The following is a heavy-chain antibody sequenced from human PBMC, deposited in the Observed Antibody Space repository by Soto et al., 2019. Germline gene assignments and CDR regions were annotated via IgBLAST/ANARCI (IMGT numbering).Heavy chain of an antibody. CDR2: IIPILGIA. D-gene: IGHD5-12*01. Sequence: QVQLVQSGAEVKKPGSSVKVSCKASGGTFSSYTISWVRQAPGQGLEWMGRIIPILGIANYAQKFQGRVTITADKSTSTAYMELSSLRSEDTAVYYCARTTRRDGYHLAFDYWGQGTLVTVSS. J-gene: IGHJ4*02. CDR3: ARTTRRDGYHLAFDY. CDR1: GGTFSSYT. V-gene: IGHV1-69*02.